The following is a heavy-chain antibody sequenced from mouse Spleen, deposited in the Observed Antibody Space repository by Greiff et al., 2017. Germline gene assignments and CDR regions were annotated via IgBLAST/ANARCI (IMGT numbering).Heavy chain of an antibody. Sequence: VQLQQSGAELVRPGTSVKISCKASGYAFTNYWLGWVKQRPGHGLEWIGDIYPGSGNTYYNEKFKGKATLTADKSSSTAYMQLSSLTSEDSAVYFCARKQGRLNFDVWGAGTTVTVSS. V-gene: IGHV1-63*01. CDR2: IYPGSGNT. D-gene: IGHD2-14*01. J-gene: IGHJ1*01. CDR1: GYAFTNYW. CDR3: ARKQGRLNFDV.